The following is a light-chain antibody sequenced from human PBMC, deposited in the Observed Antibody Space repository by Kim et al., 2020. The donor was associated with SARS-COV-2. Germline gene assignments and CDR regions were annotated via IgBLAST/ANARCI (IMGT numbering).Light chain of an antibody. CDR2: SAS. J-gene: IGKJ5*01. CDR1: QSVTANY. Sequence: SPGERDTLPCRASQSVTANYLAWSRQTPGQPTRPLIYSASHRAAGIPDRFGASGVGTDFTFTTSRPEPGDLAVYYCQQYGSSSITFGQGTRLEIK. CDR3: QQYGSSSIT. V-gene: IGKV3-20*01.